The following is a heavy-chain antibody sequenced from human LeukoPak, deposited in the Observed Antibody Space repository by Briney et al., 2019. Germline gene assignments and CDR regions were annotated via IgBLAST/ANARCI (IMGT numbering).Heavy chain of an antibody. CDR3: ARQVPIAARPRGWFDP. D-gene: IGHD6-6*01. V-gene: IGHV4-38-2*01. Sequence: PSETLSLTCAVSGYPINSAYYWVWVRQPPGKGLEWIGSLYHPDSTYYNPSLESRVTMSVDTSKNQFSLKLSSVTAADTAVYYCARQVPIAARPRGWFDPWGQGTLVTVSS. CDR2: LYHPDST. J-gene: IGHJ5*02. CDR1: GYPINSAYY.